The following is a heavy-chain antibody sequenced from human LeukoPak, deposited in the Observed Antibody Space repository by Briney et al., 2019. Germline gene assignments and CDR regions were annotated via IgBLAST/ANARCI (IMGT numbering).Heavy chain of an antibody. CDR2: MNPNSGNT. CDR3: ARGHKKVLQKRGTGPYYYYYYYMDV. CDR1: GYTFTSYD. Sequence: ASVKVSCQASGYTFTSYDINWVRQATGQGLEWMGWMNPNSGNTGYAQKFQGRVTITRNTSISTAYMELSSLRSEDTAVYYCARGHKKVLQKRGTGPYYYYYYYMDVWGKGTTVTVSS. D-gene: IGHD2/OR15-2a*01. V-gene: IGHV1-8*03. J-gene: IGHJ6*03.